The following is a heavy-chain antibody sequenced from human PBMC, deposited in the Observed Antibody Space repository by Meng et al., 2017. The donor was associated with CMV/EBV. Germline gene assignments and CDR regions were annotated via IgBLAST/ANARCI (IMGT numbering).Heavy chain of an antibody. V-gene: IGHV4-34*01. CDR3: AYYDILTGLRN. CDR1: GGSFSGYY. Sequence: SETLSLTCAVYGGSFSGYYWSWIRQPPGKGLEWIGEINHSGSTNYNPSLKSRVTISVGTSKNQFSLKLGSVTAADTAVYYCAYYDILTGLRNWGQGTLVTVSS. D-gene: IGHD3-9*01. CDR2: INHSGST. J-gene: IGHJ4*02.